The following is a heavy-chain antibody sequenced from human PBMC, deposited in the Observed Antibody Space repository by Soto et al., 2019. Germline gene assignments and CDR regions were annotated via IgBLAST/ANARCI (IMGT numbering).Heavy chain of an antibody. D-gene: IGHD3-22*01. Sequence: QVQVVESGGGVVQPGRSLRLSCAASGFTLSTYAMHWVRQAPGKGLEWLAVISYDGSRTHYAGSMEGRFTISRDTSKNTLYLQMNSLRPEDTAVYFCGSVQNSGYYRTADYWGQGTLVTVSS. CDR1: GFTLSTYA. CDR3: GSVQNSGYYRTADY. CDR2: ISYDGSRT. J-gene: IGHJ4*02. V-gene: IGHV3-30-3*01.